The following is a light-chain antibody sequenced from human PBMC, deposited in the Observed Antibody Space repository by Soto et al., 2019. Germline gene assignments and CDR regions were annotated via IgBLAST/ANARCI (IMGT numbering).Light chain of an antibody. CDR2: GNN. CDR1: SANIGAAYN. Sequence: QAVVTQPPSVSGAPGQRVTISCTGSSANIGAAYNVDWYQQLPGTAPKLLIYGNNNRPSGVPARFSGSKSGNTASLTVSGLQAADEADYFCKSYAGSNTYVFGSGTKLTVL. V-gene: IGLV1-40*01. J-gene: IGLJ1*01. CDR3: KSYAGSNTYV.